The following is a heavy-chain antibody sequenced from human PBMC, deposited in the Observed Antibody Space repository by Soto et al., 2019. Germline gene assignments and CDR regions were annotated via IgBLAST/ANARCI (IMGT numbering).Heavy chain of an antibody. D-gene: IGHD6-13*01. CDR3: AKEAPYSSSWTPNFDY. V-gene: IGHV3-30*18. CDR2: ISYDGSYK. J-gene: IGHJ4*02. CDR1: GFTFSSYG. Sequence: QVQLVESGGGVVQPGRSLRLSCAASGFTFSSYGMHWVRQAPGKGLEWVAVISYDGSYKYSADSVKGRFTISRDNSKNTLYQQMNSLRAEDTAVYYCAKEAPYSSSWTPNFDYWGQGTLVTVSS.